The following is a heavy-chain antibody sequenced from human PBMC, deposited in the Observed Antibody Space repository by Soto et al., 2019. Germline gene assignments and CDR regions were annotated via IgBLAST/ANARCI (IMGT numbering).Heavy chain of an antibody. CDR1: GFTFSSYA. Sequence: EVQLLESGGGLVQPGGSLRLSCAASGFTFSSYAMSWVRQAPGKGLEWVSAISGSGGSTYYADSVKGRFTISRDNSKNTPYLQMNSLRAEDTAVYYCAKGIAVAGRSGVYWGQGTLVTVSS. CDR3: AKGIAVAGRSGVY. V-gene: IGHV3-23*01. J-gene: IGHJ4*02. CDR2: ISGSGGST. D-gene: IGHD6-19*01.